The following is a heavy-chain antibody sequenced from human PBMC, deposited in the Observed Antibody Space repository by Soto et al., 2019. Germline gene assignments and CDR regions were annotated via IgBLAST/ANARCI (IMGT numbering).Heavy chain of an antibody. CDR3: ARDLIIAVAGSDYYYYGMDV. CDR2: INAGNGNT. V-gene: IGHV1-3*01. CDR1: GYTFTGYA. J-gene: IGHJ6*02. D-gene: IGHD6-19*01. Sequence: ASVKVSCKASGYTFTGYAMHWVRQAPGQRLEWMGWINAGNGNTKYSQKFQGRVTITRDTSASTAYMELSCLRSEDTSVYYCARDLIIAVAGSDYYYYGMDVWGQGTTVTVSS.